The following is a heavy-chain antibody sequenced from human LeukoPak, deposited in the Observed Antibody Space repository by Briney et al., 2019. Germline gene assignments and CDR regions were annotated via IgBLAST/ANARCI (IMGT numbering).Heavy chain of an antibody. D-gene: IGHD2-21*02. J-gene: IGHJ4*02. CDR2: IWYDGSNK. CDR3: ASGLWGLREPDLGEFDY. CDR1: GFSFSSYV. V-gene: IGHV3-33*01. Sequence: GGSLRLSCAASGFSFSSYVMHWARQAPGKGLEWVAVIWYDGSNKYYADSVKGRFTISRDNSKNTLFVQMNSLRVEDTAVYYCASGLWGLREPDLGEFDYWGQGTLVTVSS.